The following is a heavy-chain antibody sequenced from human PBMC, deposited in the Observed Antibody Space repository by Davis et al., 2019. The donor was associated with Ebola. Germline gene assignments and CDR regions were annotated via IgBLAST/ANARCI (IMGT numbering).Heavy chain of an antibody. Sequence: GGSLRLSCAASGFTFSSYGMHWVRQAPGKGLEWVSYISSSSSTIYYADSVKGRFTISRDNSKNTLYLQMNSLRAEDTAVYYCASGRIAAAAHWGQGTLVTVSS. CDR1: GFTFSSYG. CDR3: ASGRIAAAAH. D-gene: IGHD6-13*01. CDR2: ISSSSSTI. V-gene: IGHV3-48*01. J-gene: IGHJ4*02.